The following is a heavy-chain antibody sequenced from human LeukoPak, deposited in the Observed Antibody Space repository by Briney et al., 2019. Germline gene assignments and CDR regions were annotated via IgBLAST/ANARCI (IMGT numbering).Heavy chain of an antibody. CDR1: GYTFTSYG. CDR3: AREPQYCTNGVCYTYFDY. D-gene: IGHD2-8*01. V-gene: IGHV1-18*01. Sequence: APVKVSCKASGYTFTSYGISWVRQAPGQGLEWMGWISAYNGNTNYAQKLQGRVTMTTDTSTSTAYMELRSLRSDDTAVYYCAREPQYCTNGVCYTYFDYWGQGTLVTVSS. J-gene: IGHJ4*02. CDR2: ISAYNGNT.